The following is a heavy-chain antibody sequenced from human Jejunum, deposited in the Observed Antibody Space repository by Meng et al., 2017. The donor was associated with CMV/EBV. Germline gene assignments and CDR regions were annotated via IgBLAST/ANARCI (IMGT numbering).Heavy chain of an antibody. CDR2: INPNSGVT. D-gene: IGHD3-22*01. J-gene: IGHJ4*02. Sequence: SCKASEYTFTAYFLHWVRQAPGQGLQWMGRINPNSGVTNYAHNFQGRVAMTRDTSIGADYMELSRLKSDDTAVYYCARGYYDRFFDYWGQGTLVTVSS. CDR1: EYTFTAYF. CDR3: ARGYYDRFFDY. V-gene: IGHV1-2*06.